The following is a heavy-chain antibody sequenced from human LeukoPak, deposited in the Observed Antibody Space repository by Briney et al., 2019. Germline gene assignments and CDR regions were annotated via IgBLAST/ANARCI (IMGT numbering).Heavy chain of an antibody. V-gene: IGHV4-34*01. D-gene: IGHD6-6*01. Sequence: PSETLSLTCAVYGGSFSGYYWSWIRQPPGKGLEWIGEINHSGSTNYNPSLKSRVTISVDTSKNQFSLKLSSVTAADTAVYYRARGVAARSDAFDIWGQGTMVTVSS. CDR3: ARGVAARSDAFDI. CDR1: GGSFSGYY. CDR2: INHSGST. J-gene: IGHJ3*02.